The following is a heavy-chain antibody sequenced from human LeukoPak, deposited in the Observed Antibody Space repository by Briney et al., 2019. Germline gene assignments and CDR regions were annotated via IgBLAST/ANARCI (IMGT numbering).Heavy chain of an antibody. J-gene: IGHJ4*02. V-gene: IGHV3-23*01. CDR1: GFAFSSYA. CDR2: MSGSGGST. CDR3: AKYVRSGPAAPIDY. Sequence: GGSLRLSCAASGFAFSSYAMTWVRQAPGKGLEWVSAMSGSGGSTYYADSVKGRFTISRDNFKNTLYLQMNSLRADDTAVYYCAKYVRSGPAAPIDYWGQGTLVTVSS. D-gene: IGHD2-2*01.